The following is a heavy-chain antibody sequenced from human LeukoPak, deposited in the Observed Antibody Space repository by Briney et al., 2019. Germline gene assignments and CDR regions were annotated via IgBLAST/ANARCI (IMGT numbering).Heavy chain of an antibody. CDR1: GFTVSGNL. V-gene: IGHV3-66*01. Sequence: PGGSLRLSCAASGFTVSGNLMSRVRQAPGKGLEWVSVIYSGGTTSYADSVKGRFTISRDNSKNTLYLQMNSLRAEDTAVYYCARDPDYYGSGSGGYWGQGTLVTVTS. CDR3: ARDPDYYGSGSGGY. J-gene: IGHJ4*02. CDR2: IYSGGTT. D-gene: IGHD3-10*01.